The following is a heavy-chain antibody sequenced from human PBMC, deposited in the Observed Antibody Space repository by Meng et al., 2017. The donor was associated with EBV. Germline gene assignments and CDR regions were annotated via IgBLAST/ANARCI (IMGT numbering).Heavy chain of an antibody. CDR1: GYTFPGYY. Sequence: GQMVQSGAEWNKPGASVKVSCKASGYTFPGYYMHWVRQSPGQGLEWMGRINPNSGGTNYAQKFQGRVTMTRDTSISTAYMELSRLRSDDTAVYYCARVGIAVAGTGDYWGQGTLVTVSS. D-gene: IGHD6-19*01. CDR3: ARVGIAVAGTGDY. CDR2: INPNSGGT. J-gene: IGHJ4*02. V-gene: IGHV1-2*06.